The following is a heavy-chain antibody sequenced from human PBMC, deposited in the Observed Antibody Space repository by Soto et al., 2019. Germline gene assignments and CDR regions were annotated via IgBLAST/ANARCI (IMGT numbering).Heavy chain of an antibody. V-gene: IGHV3-48*02. J-gene: IGHJ4*02. CDR3: ARDNPVLTPYGLFDY. CDR2: ISSSSSTI. CDR1: GFTFSSYS. D-gene: IGHD2-8*01. Sequence: GGSLRLSCAASGFTFSSYSMNWVRQAPGKGLEWVSYISSSSSTIYYADSVKGRFTISRDNAKNSLYLQMNSLRDEDTAVYYCARDNPVLTPYGLFDYWGQGTLVTVSS.